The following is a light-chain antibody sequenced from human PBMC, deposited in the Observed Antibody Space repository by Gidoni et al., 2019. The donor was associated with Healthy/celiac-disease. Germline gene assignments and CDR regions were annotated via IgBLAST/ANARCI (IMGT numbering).Light chain of an antibody. CDR3: QQYYSTPLT. J-gene: IGKJ4*01. Sequence: DIFMTQSPDSLAVSLGERATINCKSSQSVLYSSNNKNYLAWYQQKPGQPPKLRIYWASTRESGVPDRFSGSGSGTDFTLTISSLQAEDVAVYYCQQYYSTPLTFGGGTKVEIK. CDR2: WAS. CDR1: QSVLYSSNNKNY. V-gene: IGKV4-1*01.